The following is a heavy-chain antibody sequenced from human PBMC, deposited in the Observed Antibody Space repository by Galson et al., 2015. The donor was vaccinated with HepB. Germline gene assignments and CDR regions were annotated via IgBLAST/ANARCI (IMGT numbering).Heavy chain of an antibody. D-gene: IGHD3-10*01. CDR3: ARENAVRGVIIPTNPDY. J-gene: IGHJ4*02. Sequence: SVKVSCKASGYTFTSYAMHWVRQAPGQRLEWMGWINAGNGNTKYSQKFQGRVTITRDTSASTAYMELSSLRSEDTAVYYCARENAVRGVIIPTNPDYWGQGTLVTVSS. V-gene: IGHV1-3*01. CDR2: INAGNGNT. CDR1: GYTFTSYA.